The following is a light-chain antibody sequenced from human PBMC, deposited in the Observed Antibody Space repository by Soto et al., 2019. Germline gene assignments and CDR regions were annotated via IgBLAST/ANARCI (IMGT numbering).Light chain of an antibody. J-gene: IGLJ1*01. V-gene: IGLV2-23*01. CDR3: CSFAGSGIYV. CDR1: SSDAGSHNL. Sequence: SVLTQPASVSGSPGQSITISCTGTSSDAGSHNLVSWYQHYPGEVPKLIIFEACKRPSGVSNRFSGSKSGSTASLTISGLQAEYEADYYCCSFAGSGIYVFGTGIKGAGL. CDR2: EAC.